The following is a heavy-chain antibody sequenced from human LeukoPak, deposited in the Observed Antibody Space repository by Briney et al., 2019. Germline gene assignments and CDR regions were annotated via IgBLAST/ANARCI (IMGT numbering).Heavy chain of an antibody. CDR3: ARENMGAFDY. CDR2: INPSGGST. D-gene: IGHD2/OR15-2a*01. CDR1: GYTFTSYY. V-gene: IGHV1-46*01. J-gene: IGHJ4*02. Sequence: ASVKVSCKASGYTFTSYYMHWVRQAPGQGLERMGIINPSGGSTTYAQKFQGRVTMTRDTSTSTVYLEVSSLRSEDAAVYYCARENMGAFDYWGQGTLVTVSS.